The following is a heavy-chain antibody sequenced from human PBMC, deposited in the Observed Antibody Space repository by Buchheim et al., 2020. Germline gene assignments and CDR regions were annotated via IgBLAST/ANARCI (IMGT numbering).Heavy chain of an antibody. J-gene: IGHJ6*02. CDR2: IYNSGGT. CDR3: ARGMTLVRGPTVRYYYGLDV. Sequence: QVQLQESGPGLVRPSETLSLTCIVSGDSINNYQWTWIRQPPGKGLEWIGNIYNSGGTNYNPSFKRRVTISADMSKNHLSLRLGSVTAADTALYYCARGMTLVRGPTVRYYYGLDVWGQGTT. CDR1: GDSINNYQ. D-gene: IGHD3-10*01. V-gene: IGHV4-59*08.